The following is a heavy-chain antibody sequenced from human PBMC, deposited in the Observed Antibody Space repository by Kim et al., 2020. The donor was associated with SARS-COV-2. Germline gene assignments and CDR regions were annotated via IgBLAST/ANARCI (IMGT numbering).Heavy chain of an antibody. CDR1: GDSISSGGYY. D-gene: IGHD6-13*01. CDR2: IYYSGST. Sequence: SETLSLTCTVSGDSISSGGYYWSWIRQHPGKGLEWIGYIYYSGSTYYNPSLKSRVTISVDTSKNQFSLKLSSVTAAATAVYYCARGAEISSSWYGGLYYYGMDVWGQGTTVTVSS. J-gene: IGHJ6*02. V-gene: IGHV4-31*03. CDR3: ARGAEISSSWYGGLYYYGMDV.